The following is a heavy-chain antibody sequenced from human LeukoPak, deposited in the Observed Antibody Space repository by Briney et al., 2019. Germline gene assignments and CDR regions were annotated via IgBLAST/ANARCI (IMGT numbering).Heavy chain of an antibody. V-gene: IGHV4-34*01. CDR1: GVSFSGYY. CDR3: ARIGPRDY. J-gene: IGHJ4*02. CDR2: INHSGST. Sequence: SETLSLTCAVYGVSFSGYYWSWIRQPPGKGLEWIGEINHSGSTNYNPSLKSRVTISVDTSKNQFSLKLSSVTAADTAVYYCARIGPRDYWGQGTLVTVSS.